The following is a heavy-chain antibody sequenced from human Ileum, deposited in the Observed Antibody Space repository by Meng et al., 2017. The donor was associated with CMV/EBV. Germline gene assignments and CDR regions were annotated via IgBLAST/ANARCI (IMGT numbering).Heavy chain of an antibody. CDR2: ISYSGST. D-gene: IGHD3-10*01. J-gene: IGHJ2*01. CDR1: GGSISSGDYW. CDR3: ARAVAGWYFDL. V-gene: IGHV4-30-4*08. Sequence: VQLHASGPRLVHPSPTLSLTCTVSGGSISSGDYWWSWIRQPPGMGLEWIGYISYSGSTYYNPSLRSRVTVSVDTSNNQFSLDLRSGTAADTAVYYCARAVAGWYFDLWGRGTLVTVSS.